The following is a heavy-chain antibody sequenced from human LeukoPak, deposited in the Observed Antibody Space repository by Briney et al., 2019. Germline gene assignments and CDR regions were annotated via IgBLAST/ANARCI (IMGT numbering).Heavy chain of an antibody. CDR1: GFTFSSYA. V-gene: IGHV3-64*01. Sequence: PGRSLRLSCAASGFTFSSYAMHWVRQAPGKGLEYVSAISSNGGSTYYANSVKGRFTISRDNSKNTLYLQMGSLRAEDMAVYYCARGLGYDILTGFDPWGQGTLVTVSS. CDR2: ISSNGGST. CDR3: ARGLGYDILTGFDP. D-gene: IGHD3-9*01. J-gene: IGHJ5*02.